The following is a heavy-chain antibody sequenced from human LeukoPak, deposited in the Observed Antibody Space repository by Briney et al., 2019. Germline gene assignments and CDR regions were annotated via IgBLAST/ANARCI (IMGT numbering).Heavy chain of an antibody. CDR2: IDPESGGT. J-gene: IGHJ6*03. V-gene: IGHV1-2*07. D-gene: IGHD3-9*01. CDR3: ARDWDQLIRAKGGPPRYFYFMDV. Sequence: GASVKVSCKASGYTFTSYGISWVRQAPGQGPEWMGWIDPESGGTNYAHRFQGRVTITRDTSISTVYMELNSLRSDDTAVYYCARDWDQLIRAKGGPPRYFYFMDVWGKGTSVIVSS. CDR1: GYTFTSYG.